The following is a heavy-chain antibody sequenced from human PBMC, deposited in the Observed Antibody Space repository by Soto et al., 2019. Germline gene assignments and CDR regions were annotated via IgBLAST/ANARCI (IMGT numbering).Heavy chain of an antibody. J-gene: IGHJ4*02. CDR1: GFTFSSYG. Sequence: QVQLVESGGSVVQPGRSLRLSCAASGFTFSSYGMHWVRQAPGKGLEWVAVIWYDGSNKYYADSVKGRFTISRDNSKNTLYLQMNSLRAEDTAVYYCARDGYCSGGSCYSGPVFDYWGQGTLVTVSS. CDR3: ARDGYCSGGSCYSGPVFDY. CDR2: IWYDGSNK. D-gene: IGHD2-15*01. V-gene: IGHV3-33*01.